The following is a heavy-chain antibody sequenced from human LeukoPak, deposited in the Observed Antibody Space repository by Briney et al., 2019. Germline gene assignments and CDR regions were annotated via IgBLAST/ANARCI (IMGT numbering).Heavy chain of an antibody. Sequence: GGSLRLSCAASGFTFSSYSMNWVRQAPGKGLEWVSSISSSSSYIYYADSVKGRFTISRDNAKNSLYLQMNSLRAEDTAVYYCARDHSGYYDSSGYQGPGAFGIWGQGTMVTVSS. CDR1: GFTFSSYS. V-gene: IGHV3-21*01. CDR2: ISSSSSYI. CDR3: ARDHSGYYDSSGYQGPGAFGI. D-gene: IGHD3-22*01. J-gene: IGHJ3*02.